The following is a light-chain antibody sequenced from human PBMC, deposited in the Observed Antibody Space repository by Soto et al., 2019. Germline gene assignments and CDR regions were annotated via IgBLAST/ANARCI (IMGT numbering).Light chain of an antibody. V-gene: IGKV1-39*01. J-gene: IGKJ2*01. Sequence: DIQMTQSPSSLSASVGGRVTITCRASQSISTYLNWYQQKPGKAPKVLIYAASSLQSGVPSRFSGSGSGTDFTLTISSLQPEDFATYYCQQSYSTPFTFGQGTKLKIK. CDR2: AAS. CDR1: QSISTY. CDR3: QQSYSTPFT.